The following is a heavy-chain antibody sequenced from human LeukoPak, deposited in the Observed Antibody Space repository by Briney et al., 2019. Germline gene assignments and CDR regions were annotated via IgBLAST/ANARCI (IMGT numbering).Heavy chain of an antibody. Sequence: GGSLRLSCAASGFTSSSYAMHWVRQAPGKGLEWVAVISYDGSNKYYADSVKGRFTISRDNSKNTLYLQMNSLRAEDTAVYYCARDRFGDTIFEVVTDWGQGTLVTVSS. D-gene: IGHD3-3*01. CDR3: ARDRFGDTIFEVVTD. J-gene: IGHJ4*02. CDR2: ISYDGSNK. V-gene: IGHV3-30-3*01. CDR1: GFTSSSYA.